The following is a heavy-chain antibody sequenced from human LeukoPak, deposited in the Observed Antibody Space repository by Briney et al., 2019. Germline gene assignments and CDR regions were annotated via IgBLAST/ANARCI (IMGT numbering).Heavy chain of an antibody. J-gene: IGHJ4*02. Sequence: PGGSLTLSCTVSGGTTDDYGMCWVRKAPGKGLEWVSGMNWDGSNTYYADSVKGRRTIFRDSAEKSLYLHKNSPRDDDTTSLYSVKDLSSNWYSFDYWGQGTVVTVSS. CDR2: MNWDGSNT. D-gene: IGHD6-13*01. CDR1: GGTTDDYG. CDR3: VKDLSSNWYSFDY. V-gene: IGHV3-20*04.